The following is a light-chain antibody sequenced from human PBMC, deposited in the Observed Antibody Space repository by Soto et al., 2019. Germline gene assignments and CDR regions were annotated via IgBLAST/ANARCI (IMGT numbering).Light chain of an antibody. J-gene: IGKJ4*01. CDR3: QQYGSWPLT. CDR2: GAS. V-gene: IGKV3-20*01. Sequence: EIVMTQSPATLSVSPGERATLSCRASQSVSSNLAWYQQKPGQAPRLLIYGASSRATGIADRFSGSGSGTDFTLTISRLEPEDFAVYYCQQYGSWPLTFGGGTKVDIK. CDR1: QSVSSN.